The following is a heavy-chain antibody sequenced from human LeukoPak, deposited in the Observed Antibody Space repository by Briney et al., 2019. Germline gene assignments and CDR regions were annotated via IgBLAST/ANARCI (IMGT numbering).Heavy chain of an antibody. CDR2: ISESGAIT. CDR1: GLTFSSYA. CDR3: AELGITMIGGV. Sequence: GGSLRLSCAASGLTFSSYAMNWVRQAPGKGLKWVSGISESGAITHYADSVKGRFTISRDNAKNSLYLQMNSLRAEDTAVYYCAELGITMIGGVWGKGTTVTISS. D-gene: IGHD3-10*02. J-gene: IGHJ6*04. V-gene: IGHV3-23*01.